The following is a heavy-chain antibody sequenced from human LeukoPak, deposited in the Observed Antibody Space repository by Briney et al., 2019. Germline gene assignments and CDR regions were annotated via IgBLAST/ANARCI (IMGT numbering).Heavy chain of an antibody. J-gene: IGHJ4*02. CDR1: GFTFSSYE. Sequence: GGSLRLSCAASGFTFSSYEMNWVRQAPGKGLEWVSYISSSGSTIYYADSVKGRFAISRDNAKNSLYLQMNSLRAEDTAVYYCARAWELQPDYWGQGTLVAVSS. CDR2: ISSSGSTI. D-gene: IGHD1-26*01. CDR3: ARAWELQPDY. V-gene: IGHV3-48*03.